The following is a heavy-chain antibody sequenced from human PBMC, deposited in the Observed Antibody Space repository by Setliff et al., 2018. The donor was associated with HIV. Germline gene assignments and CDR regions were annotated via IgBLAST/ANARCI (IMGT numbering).Heavy chain of an antibody. CDR2: ISGSGGST. Sequence: GGSLRLSCVASGFTISSYAMSWVRQAPGKGLEWVSAISGSGGSTYYADSVKGRFTISRDNSKNTLYLQMNSLRAEDTAVYYCAKDYYDFVWGSSLAYWGQGTLVTVSS. V-gene: IGHV3-23*01. J-gene: IGHJ4*02. D-gene: IGHD3-16*01. CDR1: GFTISSYA. CDR3: AKDYYDFVWGSSLAY.